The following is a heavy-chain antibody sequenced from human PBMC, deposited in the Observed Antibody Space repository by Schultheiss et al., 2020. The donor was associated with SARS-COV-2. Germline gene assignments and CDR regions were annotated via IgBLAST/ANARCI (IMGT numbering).Heavy chain of an antibody. CDR3: ARVVLQDYGDYGDYYGMDV. J-gene: IGHJ6*02. V-gene: IGHV1-69*13. CDR1: GGTFSSYA. D-gene: IGHD4-17*01. Sequence: SVKVSCKASGGTFSSYAISWVRQAPGQGLEWMGGIIPIFGTANYAQKFQGRVTITADESTSTAYMELRSLRSDDTAVYYCARVVLQDYGDYGDYYGMDVWGQGTTVTVSS. CDR2: IIPIFGTA.